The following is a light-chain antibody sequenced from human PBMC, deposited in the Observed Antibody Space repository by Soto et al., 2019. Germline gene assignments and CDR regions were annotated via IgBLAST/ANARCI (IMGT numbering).Light chain of an antibody. Sequence: EIVLTQSPGTLSLSPGERATLSCRASQSVSSSYLGWYQQKPGQPPMLLIYGGSSRATGIPDRFSGSGSGTDSTLTISRLEPEDFAVYYYQQYGSLPRTFGQGTKLEIK. CDR3: QQYGSLPRT. V-gene: IGKV3-20*01. CDR1: QSVSSSY. CDR2: GGS. J-gene: IGKJ2*01.